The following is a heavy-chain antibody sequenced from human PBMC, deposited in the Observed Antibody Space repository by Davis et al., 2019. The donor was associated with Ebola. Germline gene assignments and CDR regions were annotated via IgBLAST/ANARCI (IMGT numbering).Heavy chain of an antibody. CDR1: GYSFSDYW. CDR2: IYPGDSDT. D-gene: IGHD3-22*01. J-gene: IGHJ2*01. CDR3: ARRRDYYDSTTIHWYFDL. V-gene: IGHV5-51*07. Sequence: GESLKISCQGSGYSFSDYWIGWVHQMPGKGLEWMGIIYPGDSDTRYSPSFQGQVTISADKSISTAYLQWSSLKASDTAMYYCARRRDYYDSTTIHWYFDLWGRGTLVTVSS.